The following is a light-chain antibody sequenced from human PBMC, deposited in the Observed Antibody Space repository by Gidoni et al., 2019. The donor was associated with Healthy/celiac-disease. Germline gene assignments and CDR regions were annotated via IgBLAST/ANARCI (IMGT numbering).Light chain of an antibody. Sequence: DIQMTQSPSSLSASVGDRVTITCRASQRISSYLNWYQQKPGKAPKLLIYAASSLQSGVPSRFSGSESGTDFTLTISSLQPEDFATYYCQQSYSTPLFTFGPGTKVDIK. CDR3: QQSYSTPLFT. CDR1: QRISSY. V-gene: IGKV1-39*01. J-gene: IGKJ3*01. CDR2: AAS.